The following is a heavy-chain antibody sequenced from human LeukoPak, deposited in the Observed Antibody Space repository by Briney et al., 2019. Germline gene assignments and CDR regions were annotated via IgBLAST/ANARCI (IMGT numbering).Heavy chain of an antibody. Sequence: PGGSLRLSCAASGFTVSTNYLSWVRHAPGKGLEWASVIYSGGATHYADSVKGRFTISRDNSKNTLYLQMNSVRAEDTAVYYCARGVTTYYKDPFGNWGQGTLVIVSS. D-gene: IGHD3-10*01. CDR3: ARGVTTYYKDPFGN. J-gene: IGHJ4*02. CDR1: GFTVSTNY. V-gene: IGHV3-66*01. CDR2: IYSGGAT.